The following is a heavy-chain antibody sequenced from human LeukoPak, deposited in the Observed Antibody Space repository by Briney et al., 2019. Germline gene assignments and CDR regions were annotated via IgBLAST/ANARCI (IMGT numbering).Heavy chain of an antibody. CDR1: GYTFTTYY. Sequence: ASVKVSCKASGYTFTTYYMHWVRQVPGQGLEWMGVLNPSGGSASYAQNFQGRVTMTRDTSTSTVYMELSSLRSEDTAVYYCARGDIDYWGXGTLVXVS. CDR3: ARGDIDY. D-gene: IGHD2-15*01. J-gene: IGHJ4*01. CDR2: LNPSGGSA. V-gene: IGHV1-46*01.